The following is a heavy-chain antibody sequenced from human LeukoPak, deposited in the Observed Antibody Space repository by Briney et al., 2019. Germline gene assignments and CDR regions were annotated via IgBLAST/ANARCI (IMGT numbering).Heavy chain of an antibody. Sequence: ASVKVSCKASGYTFTGYYTHWVRQAPGQGLEWMGWINPNSGGTNYAQKFQGRVTMTRDTSISTAYMELSRLRSDDTAVYYCARDRKGRIYMDVWGKGTTVTISS. CDR1: GYTFTGYY. V-gene: IGHV1-2*02. CDR3: ARDRKGRIYMDV. CDR2: INPNSGGT. J-gene: IGHJ6*03.